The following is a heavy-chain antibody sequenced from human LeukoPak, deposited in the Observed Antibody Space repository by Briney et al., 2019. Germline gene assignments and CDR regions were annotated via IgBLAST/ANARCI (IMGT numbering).Heavy chain of an antibody. CDR1: GFTFDDYA. D-gene: IGHD3-16*01. Sequence: GGSLRLSCAASGFTFDDYAMHWVRQAPGKGLEWVSGISWNSGSIGYADSVKGRFTISRDNAKNSLYLQMNSLRAEDTALYYCAKDIGPLTITFGGVDYWGQGTLVTVSS. CDR3: AKDIGPLTITFGGVDY. V-gene: IGHV3-9*01. CDR2: ISWNSGSI. J-gene: IGHJ4*02.